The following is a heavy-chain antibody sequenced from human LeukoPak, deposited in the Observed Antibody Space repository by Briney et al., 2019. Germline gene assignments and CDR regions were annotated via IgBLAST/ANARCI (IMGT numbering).Heavy chain of an antibody. CDR3: AKDPGYCSSTSCYNDAFDI. J-gene: IGHJ3*02. CDR2: IRYDGSNK. V-gene: IGHV3-30*02. D-gene: IGHD2-2*02. Sequence: PGGSLRLSCAASGFTFSSYGMHWVRQAPGKGLEWVAFIRYDGSNKYYADSVKGRFTISRDNSKNTPYLQMNSLRAEDTAVYYCAKDPGYCSSTSCYNDAFDIWGQGTMVTVSS. CDR1: GFTFSSYG.